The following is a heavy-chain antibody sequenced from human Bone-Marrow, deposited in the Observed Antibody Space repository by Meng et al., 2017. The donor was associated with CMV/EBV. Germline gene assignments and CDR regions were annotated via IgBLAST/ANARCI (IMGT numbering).Heavy chain of an antibody. CDR3: ARDGGGCSNGICYSNGDAFDI. CDR1: GGSISSSSYY. V-gene: IGHV4-39*02. Sequence: SETLSLTCTVSGGSISSSSYYWGWIRQPPGKGLEWIGSIYYSGSTYYNPSLKSRVTISVDTSKNQFSLKLSSVTAADTAVYYCARDGGGCSNGICYSNGDAFDIWGQGTRVTV. D-gene: IGHD2-8*01. J-gene: IGHJ3*02. CDR2: IYYSGST.